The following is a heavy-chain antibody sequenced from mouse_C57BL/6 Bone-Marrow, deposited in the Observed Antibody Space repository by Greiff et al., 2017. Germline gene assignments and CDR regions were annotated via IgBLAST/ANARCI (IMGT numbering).Heavy chain of an antibody. CDR1: GYTFTDYY. D-gene: IGHD3-2*02. CDR3: ARKTKAAQFLFDY. V-gene: IGHV1-19*01. J-gene: IGHJ2*01. Sequence: VQLQQSGPVLVKPGASVKMSCKASGYTFTDYYMNWVKQSHGKSLEWIGVINPYNGGTSYNQKFKGKATLTVDKSSSTAYMELNSLTSEDSAVYYCARKTKAAQFLFDYWGQGTTLTVSS. CDR2: INPYNGGT.